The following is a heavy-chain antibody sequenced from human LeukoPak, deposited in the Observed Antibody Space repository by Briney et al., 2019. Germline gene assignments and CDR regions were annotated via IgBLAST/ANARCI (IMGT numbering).Heavy chain of an antibody. J-gene: IGHJ4*02. CDR3: ARDRDKVIATLME. CDR2: LSSNCDKK. CDR1: GFTFSDAL. Sequence: GGSLRPSCAASGFTFSDALMSWVRQSPGKGLGWLAVLSSNCDKKFNPASVNGRFTISHVTSTNTLYLHMNSIRAEDTAVYYCARDRDKVIATLMEWGQATLVTVSS. V-gene: IGHV3-30-3*01. D-gene: IGHD2-21*01.